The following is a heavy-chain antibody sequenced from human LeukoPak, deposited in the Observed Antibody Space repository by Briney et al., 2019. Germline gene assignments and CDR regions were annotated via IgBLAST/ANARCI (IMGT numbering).Heavy chain of an antibody. Sequence: SVKVSCKASGGTFSSYAISWVRQAPGQGLEWMGGIIPIFGTANYAQKFQGRVTMTTDTSTSTAYMELRSLRSDDTAVYYCARVAPRITMIVVVTPNWFDPWGQGTLVTVSS. CDR2: IIPIFGTA. D-gene: IGHD3-22*01. J-gene: IGHJ5*02. V-gene: IGHV1-69*05. CDR3: ARVAPRITMIVVVTPNWFDP. CDR1: GGTFSSYA.